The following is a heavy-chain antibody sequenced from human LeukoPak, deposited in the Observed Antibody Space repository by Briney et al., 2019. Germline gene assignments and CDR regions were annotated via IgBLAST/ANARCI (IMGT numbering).Heavy chain of an antibody. CDR3: AKTSASGSRGYEHSYYFDY. CDR1: GFTFSNNA. CDR2: ISGGSSTV. Sequence: GGSLRLSCVASGFTFSNNALNLVRQAPGKGLEWLSYISGGSSTVYYADSVRGRFTISRDNAKKSLYLQMNSLRDEDTAVDYCAKTSASGSRGYEHSYYFDYWGQGTLVTVSS. V-gene: IGHV3-48*02. J-gene: IGHJ4*02. D-gene: IGHD5-12*01.